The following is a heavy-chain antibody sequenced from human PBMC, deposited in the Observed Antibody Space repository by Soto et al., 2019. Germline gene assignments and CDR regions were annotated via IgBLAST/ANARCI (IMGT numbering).Heavy chain of an antibody. D-gene: IGHD6-13*01. V-gene: IGHV3-30-3*01. CDR1: GFTFSSYA. CDR3: ARDRAAADSKYYYYGMDV. Sequence: PGGSLRLSCAASGFTFSSYAMHWVRQAPGKGLEWVAVISYDGSNKYYADSVKGRFTISRDNSKNTLYLQMNSLRAEDTAVYYCARDRAAADSKYYYYGMDVWGQGTTVTVSS. J-gene: IGHJ6*02. CDR2: ISYDGSNK.